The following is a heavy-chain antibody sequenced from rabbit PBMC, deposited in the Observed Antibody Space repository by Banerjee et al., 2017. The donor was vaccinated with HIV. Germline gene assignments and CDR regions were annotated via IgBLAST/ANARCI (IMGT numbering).Heavy chain of an antibody. Sequence: QEQLVESGGGLVTLGGSLKLSCKASGIDFSTYGISWVRQAPGKGLEWIAYIYPDYGTTDYASWAKGRFTISKTSSTTVTLQMTSLTAADTATYFCARGYDDKRGYNLWGPGTLVTVS. CDR2: IYPDYGTT. D-gene: IGHD1-1*01. J-gene: IGHJ4*01. V-gene: IGHV1S45*01. CDR3: ARGYDDKRGYNL. CDR1: GIDFSTYG.